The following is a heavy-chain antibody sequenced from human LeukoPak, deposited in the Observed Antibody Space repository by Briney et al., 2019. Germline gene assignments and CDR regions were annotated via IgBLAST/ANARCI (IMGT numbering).Heavy chain of an antibody. CDR1: GGSISSSSYY. CDR3: ARRGGTAAGNYFDY. J-gene: IGHJ4*02. D-gene: IGHD6-13*01. CDR2: IFYTGNT. Sequence: SETLSLTCTVSGGSISSSSYYWGWIRQPPGKGLEWIGSIFYTGNTYYNPSLKSRVTISVDTSKNQFSLNLNSVTAADTAVYFCARRGGTAAGNYFDYWGQGILVTVSS. V-gene: IGHV4-39*01.